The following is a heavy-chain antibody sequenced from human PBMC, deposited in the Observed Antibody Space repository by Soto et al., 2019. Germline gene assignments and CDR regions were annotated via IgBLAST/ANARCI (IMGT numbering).Heavy chain of an antibody. J-gene: IGHJ4*02. D-gene: IGHD1-26*01. V-gene: IGHV2-5*02. CDR3: VKCTLGTYSHFYFDH. CDR1: GFSFDMNKAR. CDR2: IYWDGDE. Sequence: QITLKETGPPLVKPTQTLTLTCTFSGFSFDMNKARVGWVRQPPGKALEWLALIYWDGDEHYSPSLKNRLSITKDTSTDQVVLTLTDVDPADTATYYWVKCTLGTYSHFYFDHWGQGTLVTVSS.